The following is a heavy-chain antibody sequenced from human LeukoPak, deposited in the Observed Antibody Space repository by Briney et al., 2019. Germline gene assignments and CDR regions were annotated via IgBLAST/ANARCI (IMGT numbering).Heavy chain of an antibody. Sequence: GGSLRLSCAASGFTFSSYDMHRVRQATGKGLEWVSAIGTAGDTYYPGSVKGRFTISRENAKNSLYLQMNSLRAGDTAVYYCARGPKEDTAFDYWGQGTLVTVSS. CDR3: ARGPKEDTAFDY. V-gene: IGHV3-13*04. CDR1: GFTFSSYD. CDR2: IGTAGDT. J-gene: IGHJ4*02.